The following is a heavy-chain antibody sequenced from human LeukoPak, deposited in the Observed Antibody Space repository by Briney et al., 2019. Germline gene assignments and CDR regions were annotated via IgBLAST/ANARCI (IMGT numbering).Heavy chain of an antibody. V-gene: IGHV1-2*06. CDR3: ARVAPYSSRWVPFDY. Sequence: AAVKVSCKASGYTFTCYYMHWVRQAPGQGLEWMGRINPNSGGTNYAQKFQGRVTMTRDTSISTAYMELSRLRSDDTAVYYCARVAPYSSRWVPFDYWGQGTLVTVSS. CDR2: INPNSGGT. D-gene: IGHD6-13*01. J-gene: IGHJ4*02. CDR1: GYTFTCYY.